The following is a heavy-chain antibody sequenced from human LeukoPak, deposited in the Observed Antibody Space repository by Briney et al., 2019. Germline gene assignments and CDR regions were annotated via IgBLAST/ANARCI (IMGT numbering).Heavy chain of an antibody. D-gene: IGHD5-18*01. J-gene: IGHJ4*02. CDR1: GFTYGDYA. CDR2: IGSEAYGGTT. CDR3: TKDPGYTYAYVY. Sequence: PGGSLRLFCTASGFTYGDYAMSWVRQAPGEGLEWVGFIGSEAYGGTTDYAASVKGRFSISRDDSKSIAYLQMNSLKTEDTAVYYCTKDPGYTYAYVYWGQGTLVTVSS. V-gene: IGHV3-49*04.